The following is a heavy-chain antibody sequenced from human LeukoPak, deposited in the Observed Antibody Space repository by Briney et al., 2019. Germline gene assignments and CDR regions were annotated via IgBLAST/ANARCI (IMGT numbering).Heavy chain of an antibody. V-gene: IGHV3-64D*06. CDR3: VKDRCSXTSCSXPWFDP. CDR1: GFTFSSYA. CDR2: ISSNGGST. J-gene: IGHJ5*02. Sequence: GGSLRLSCAASGFTFSSYAMNWVRQAPGKGLEWVSAISSNGGSTYYADSVKGRFTISRDNSKNTLYLQMSSLRAEDTAVYYCVKDRCSXTSCSXPWFDPXGQGXL. D-gene: IGHD2-2*01.